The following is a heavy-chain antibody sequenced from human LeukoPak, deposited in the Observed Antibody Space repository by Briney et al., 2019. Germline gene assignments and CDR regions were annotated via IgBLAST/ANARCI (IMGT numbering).Heavy chain of an antibody. D-gene: IGHD3-10*01. V-gene: IGHV4-39*01. CDR3: ARRKYDSGTSCLDY. J-gene: IGHJ4*02. Sequence: PSETLSLTCTVSGDSINSSNYYWGWIRQPPGKGLEWIGTIYCGGGTYYNPSTYYNPSLMSRPTISVDTSKKQFSLKMSSVTAADTAVYYCARRKYDSGTSCLDYWGQGTLVTVSS. CDR1: GDSINSSNYY. CDR2: IYCGGGTYYNPST.